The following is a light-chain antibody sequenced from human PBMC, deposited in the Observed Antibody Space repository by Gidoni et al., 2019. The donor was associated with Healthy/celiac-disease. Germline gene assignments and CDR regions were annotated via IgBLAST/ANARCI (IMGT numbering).Light chain of an antibody. V-gene: IGLV4-69*01. CDR3: QTWGTGILV. CDR2: LNSDGSH. Sequence: GHSSYAIAWHQQQPDKGPRYLMKLNSDGSHSKGDGIPDRFSGSSSGAERYLTISSLQSEDEADYYCQTWGTGILVFGTGTKVTVL. CDR1: GHSSYA. J-gene: IGLJ1*01.